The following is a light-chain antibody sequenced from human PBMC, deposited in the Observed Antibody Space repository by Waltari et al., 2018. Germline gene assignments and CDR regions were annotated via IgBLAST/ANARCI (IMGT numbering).Light chain of an antibody. CDR1: QGVSHQ. Sequence: TCRASQGVSHQLGRYQQKPGKAPKLLIYITATLQSGVPSQFRGSGSGTDFTLTIDGLQSAGFASYYWLQYESYPWSFGQGTKVEI. J-gene: IGKJ1*01. CDR3: LQYESYPWS. V-gene: IGKV1-8*01. CDR2: ITA.